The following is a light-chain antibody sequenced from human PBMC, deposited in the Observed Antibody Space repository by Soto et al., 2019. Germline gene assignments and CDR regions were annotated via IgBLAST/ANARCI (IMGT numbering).Light chain of an antibody. CDR3: QQYGGSPRT. CDR2: DAS. V-gene: IGKV3-20*01. CDR1: QSVSSSS. Sequence: EIVLTQSPGTLSLSPGERATLSCRASQSVSSSSLAWYQQKRGQAPRLLIHDASSRATGIPDRFSGSGSGTDFTLTISRLETEDFAVYYCQQYGGSPRTFGQGTNVEV. J-gene: IGKJ1*01.